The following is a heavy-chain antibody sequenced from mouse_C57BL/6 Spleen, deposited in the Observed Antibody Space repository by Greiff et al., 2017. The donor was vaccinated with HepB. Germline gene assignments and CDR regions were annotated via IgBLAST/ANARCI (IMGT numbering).Heavy chain of an antibody. Sequence: QVTLKECGPGILQSSQTLSLTCSFSGFSLSTSGMGVSWIRQPSGKGLEWLAHIYWDDDKRYNPSLKSRLTISKATSRNQVFLKITSVDTADTATYYCARSGIYYGNYFDYWGQGTTLTVSS. CDR1: GFSLSTSGMG. CDR3: ARSGIYYGNYFDY. V-gene: IGHV8-12*01. CDR2: IYWDDDK. J-gene: IGHJ2*01. D-gene: IGHD2-1*01.